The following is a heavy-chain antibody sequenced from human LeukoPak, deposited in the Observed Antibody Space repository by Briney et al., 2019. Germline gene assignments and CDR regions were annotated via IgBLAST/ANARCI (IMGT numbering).Heavy chain of an antibody. Sequence: GGSLRLSCAASGFTFSSYSMNWVRQAPGKGLNWVSSISSSSRYIYYADSVKGRFTISRDNAKNSLYLQINSLRAEDTAVFYCARGRLVGPDAFDIWGQGTMVTVSS. J-gene: IGHJ3*02. CDR1: GFTFSSYS. D-gene: IGHD1-26*01. CDR3: ARGRLVGPDAFDI. CDR2: ISSSSRYI. V-gene: IGHV3-21*01.